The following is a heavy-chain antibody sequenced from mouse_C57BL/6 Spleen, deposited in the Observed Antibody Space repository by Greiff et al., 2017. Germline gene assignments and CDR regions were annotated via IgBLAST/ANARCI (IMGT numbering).Heavy chain of an antibody. Sequence: ESGPELVKPGASVKISCKASGYAFSSSWMNWVKQRPGKGLEWIGRIYPGDGDTNYNGKFKGKATLTADKSSSTAYMQLSSLTSEDSAVYFCARMVPYYFDYWGQGTTLTVSS. D-gene: IGHD2-2*01. V-gene: IGHV1-82*01. CDR3: ARMVPYYFDY. CDR1: GYAFSSSW. J-gene: IGHJ2*01. CDR2: IYPGDGDT.